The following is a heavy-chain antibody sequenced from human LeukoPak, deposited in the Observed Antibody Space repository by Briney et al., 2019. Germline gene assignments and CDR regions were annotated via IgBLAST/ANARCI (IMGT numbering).Heavy chain of an antibody. V-gene: IGHV1-2*02. CDR3: ARGSLGSGYSYYFDY. J-gene: IGHJ4*02. D-gene: IGHD5-18*01. CDR1: GYTFTGYY. Sequence: ASVKVSCKASGYTFTGYYMHWVRQAPGQGLEWMGWINPNSGGTNYAQEFQGRVTMTRDTSISTAYMELSRLRSDDTAVYYCARGSLGSGYSYYFDYWGQGTLVTVSS. CDR2: INPNSGGT.